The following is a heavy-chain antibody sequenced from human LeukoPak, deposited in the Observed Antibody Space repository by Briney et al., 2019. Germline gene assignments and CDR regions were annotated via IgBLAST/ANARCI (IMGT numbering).Heavy chain of an antibody. CDR2: IWYDGSNK. Sequence: GGSLRLSCAASGFTFSSYGMHWVRQAPGKGLEWVAVIWYDGSNKYYADSVKGRFTISRDNSKNTLYLQMNSLRAEDTAVYYCAKDTGVAGPRGIDYWGQGTLVTVSS. D-gene: IGHD6-19*01. J-gene: IGHJ4*02. CDR1: GFTFSSYG. CDR3: AKDTGVAGPRGIDY. V-gene: IGHV3-33*06.